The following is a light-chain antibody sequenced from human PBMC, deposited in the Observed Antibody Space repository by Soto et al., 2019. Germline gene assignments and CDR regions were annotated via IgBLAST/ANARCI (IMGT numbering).Light chain of an antibody. V-gene: IGKV1-39*01. CDR3: QQSYTSPT. J-gene: IGKJ3*01. CDR1: QTISNY. Sequence: IPLTQSTSSLCASVGDRVTITCRASQTISNYLNWYQMKTGKAPKLLIDGAYSFQYGVPPRFSGSGTWTDFALTIRNLEPEDFATYFCQQSYTSPTFGPGTKVDL. CDR2: GAY.